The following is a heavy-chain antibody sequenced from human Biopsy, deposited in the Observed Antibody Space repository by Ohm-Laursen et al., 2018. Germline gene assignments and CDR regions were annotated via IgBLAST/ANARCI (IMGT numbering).Heavy chain of an antibody. CDR2: INPSSGNA. J-gene: IGHJ6*02. V-gene: IGHV1-2*02. Sequence: ASVKVSCKASGYTFAGYYLHWVRQAPGHGLEWMGWINPSSGNANYAQSFQGRLTVTRDTSITTAYMELTSLTSDDTAIYYCARVPAYPSIDGYYGLDLWGQGTTVIVSS. CDR3: ARVPAYPSIDGYYGLDL. CDR1: GYTFAGYY. D-gene: IGHD2-15*01.